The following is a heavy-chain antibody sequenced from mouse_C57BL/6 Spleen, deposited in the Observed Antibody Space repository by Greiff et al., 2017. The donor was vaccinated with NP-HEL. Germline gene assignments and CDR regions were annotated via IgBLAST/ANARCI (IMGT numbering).Heavy chain of an antibody. V-gene: IGHV5-17*01. CDR1: GFTFSDYG. CDR3: AREITTVVATSNWYCDV. CDR2: ISSGSSTI. D-gene: IGHD1-1*01. J-gene: IGHJ1*03. Sequence: EVQVVESGGGLVKPGGSLKLSCAASGFTFSDYGMHWVRQAPEKGLEWVAYISSGSSTIYYADTVKGRFTISRDNAKKTLVLQMTSLSSEDTAMYYCAREITTVVATSNWYCDVWGTGTTVTVSS.